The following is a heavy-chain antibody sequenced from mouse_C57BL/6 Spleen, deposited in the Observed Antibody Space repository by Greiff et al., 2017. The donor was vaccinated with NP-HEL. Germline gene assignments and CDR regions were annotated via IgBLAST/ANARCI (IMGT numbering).Heavy chain of an antibody. J-gene: IGHJ1*03. CDR3: ARIALGRYFDV. CDR1: GFSLSTFGMG. CDR2: IWWDDDK. D-gene: IGHD4-1*01. Sequence: QVQLKESGPGILQPSQTLSLTCSFSGFSLSTFGMGVGWLRQPSGKGLEWLAHIWWDDDKYYNPALKSRLTISEDTSKNQVVLKIANVDTADTATYYGARIALGRYFDVWGTGTTVTVSS. V-gene: IGHV8-8*01.